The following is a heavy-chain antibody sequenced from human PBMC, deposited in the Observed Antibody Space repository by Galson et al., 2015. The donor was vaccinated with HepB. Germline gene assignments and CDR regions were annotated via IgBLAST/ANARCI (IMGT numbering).Heavy chain of an antibody. CDR3: ARDGGGIAAAGHSPRGYFQH. V-gene: IGHV3-30*04. Sequence: SLRLSCAASGFTFSSYAMHWVRQAPGKGLEWVAVISYDGSNKYYADSVKGRFTISRDNSKNTLYLQMNSLRAEDTAVYYCARDGGGIAAAGHSPRGYFQHWGQGTLVTVSS. J-gene: IGHJ1*01. CDR1: GFTFSSYA. D-gene: IGHD6-13*01. CDR2: ISYDGSNK.